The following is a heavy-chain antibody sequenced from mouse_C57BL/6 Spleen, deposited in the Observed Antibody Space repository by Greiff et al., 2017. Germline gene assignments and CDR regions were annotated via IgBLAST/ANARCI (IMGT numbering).Heavy chain of an antibody. CDR3: ARDGNPFDY. J-gene: IGHJ2*01. Sequence: VKLQESGPELVKPGASVKISCKASGYAFSSSWMNWVKQRPGKGLEWIGRIYPGDGDTNYNGKFKGKATLTADKSSSTAYMQLSSLTSEDSAVYFCARDGNPFDYWGQGTTLTVSS. CDR1: GYAFSSSW. CDR2: IYPGDGDT. V-gene: IGHV1-82*01. D-gene: IGHD2-1*01.